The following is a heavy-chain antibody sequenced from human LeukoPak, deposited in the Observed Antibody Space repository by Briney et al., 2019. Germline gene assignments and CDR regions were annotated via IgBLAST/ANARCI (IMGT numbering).Heavy chain of an antibody. Sequence: PSQTLSLTCAVSGGSINSGGYSWSWIRQPPGKGLEWIGYIYHSGSTYYNPSLKSRVTISVDRSKNQFSLKLSSVTAADTAVYYCARSIGLVKYAFDIWGQGTMDTVSS. D-gene: IGHD2-21*01. CDR1: GGSINSGGYS. J-gene: IGHJ3*02. V-gene: IGHV4-30-2*01. CDR2: IYHSGST. CDR3: ARSIGLVKYAFDI.